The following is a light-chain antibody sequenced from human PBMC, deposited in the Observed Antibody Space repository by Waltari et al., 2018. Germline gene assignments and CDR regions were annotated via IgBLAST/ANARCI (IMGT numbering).Light chain of an antibody. Sequence: QSALTQPRSVSGSPGQSVTISCTGTSSDVGGHNSVSWYQQHPGKAPTLMIYDVSKRPSGVPDRFSGSKSGNTASLTISGLQAEDEADYYCCSYAGSYTWVFGGGTKLTVL. CDR2: DVS. CDR1: SSDVGGHNS. V-gene: IGLV2-11*01. J-gene: IGLJ3*02. CDR3: CSYAGSYTWV.